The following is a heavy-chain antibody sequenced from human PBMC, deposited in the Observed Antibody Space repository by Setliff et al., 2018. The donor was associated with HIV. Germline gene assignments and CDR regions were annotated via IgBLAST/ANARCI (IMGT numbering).Heavy chain of an antibody. Sequence: SETLSLTCTVSGGSISSYYWSWIRQPAGKGLEWIGRIYTSGSTNYNPSLKSRVTISVDTSKNQFSLKLSSVTAADTAVYYCARARELYYYDSSGPGASDAFDIWGQGTMVTVSS. CDR2: IYTSGST. J-gene: IGHJ3*02. CDR1: GGSISSYY. D-gene: IGHD3-22*01. V-gene: IGHV4-4*07. CDR3: ARARELYYYDSSGPGASDAFDI.